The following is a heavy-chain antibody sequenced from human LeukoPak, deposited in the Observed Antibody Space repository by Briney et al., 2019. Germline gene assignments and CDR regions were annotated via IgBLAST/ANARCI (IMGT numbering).Heavy chain of an antibody. CDR3: ALAFGASSSWGGY. CDR2: ISYDGSNK. V-gene: IGHV3-30-3*01. CDR1: GFTFSSYA. J-gene: IGHJ4*02. Sequence: GGSLRLSCAASGFTFSSYAMHWVRQAPGKGLEWVAVISYDGSNKYYADSVKGRFTISRDNAKNSLYLQMNSLRAEDTAVYYCALAFGASSSWGGYWGQGTLVTVSS. D-gene: IGHD6-13*01.